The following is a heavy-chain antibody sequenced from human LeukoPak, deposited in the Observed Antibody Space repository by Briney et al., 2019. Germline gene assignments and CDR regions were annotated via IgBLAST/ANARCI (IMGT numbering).Heavy chain of an antibody. D-gene: IGHD5-12*01. CDR1: GFIFSQYS. Sequence: GGPLRLSCAASGFIFSQYSMNWVRQAPGKGLEWVSHIRSSSETFYADSVKGRFTISRDNARNSLYLQMNNLRGEDTAIYYCARDAGNSGYGCDLWGQGTLVTVYS. CDR2: IRSSSET. J-gene: IGHJ5*02. CDR3: ARDAGNSGYGCDL. V-gene: IGHV3-48*01.